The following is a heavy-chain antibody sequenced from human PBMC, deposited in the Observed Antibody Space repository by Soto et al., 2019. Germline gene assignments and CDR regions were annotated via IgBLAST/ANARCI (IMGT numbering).Heavy chain of an antibody. CDR2: ISYDGSNK. V-gene: IGHV3-30*18. CDR3: AKDLRYCSGGSCHSDSGMDV. D-gene: IGHD2-15*01. Sequence: GGSLRLSCAASGFTFSSYGMHWVRQAPGKGLEWVAVISYDGSNKYYADSVKGRFTISRDNSKNTLYLQMNSLRAEDTAVYYCAKDLRYCSGGSCHSDSGMDVWGQGTTVTVSS. J-gene: IGHJ6*02. CDR1: GFTFSSYG.